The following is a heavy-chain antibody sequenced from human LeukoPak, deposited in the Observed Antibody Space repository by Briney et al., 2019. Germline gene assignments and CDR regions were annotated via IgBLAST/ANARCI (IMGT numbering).Heavy chain of an antibody. V-gene: IGHV3-30*02. CDR2: VRFDGNNK. CDR1: GFIFSNYG. Sequence: GGSLRLSCAASGFIFSNYGMHWVRQAPGKGLEWVAFVRFDGNNKYYADSVKGRFTISRDNAKNSLYLQMNSLRADDTAVYYCARDLNMDVWGQGTMVTVSS. J-gene: IGHJ6*02. CDR3: ARDLNMDV.